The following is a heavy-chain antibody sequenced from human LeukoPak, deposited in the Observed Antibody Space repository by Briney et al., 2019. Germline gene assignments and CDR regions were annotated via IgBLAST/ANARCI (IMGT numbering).Heavy chain of an antibody. CDR1: GFTFSSYE. D-gene: IGHD6-19*01. Sequence: GGSLRLSCAASGFTFSSYEMNWVRQAPGKGLEWVSYISSSGSTIYYADSVKGRFTISRDNAKNSLYLQMNSLRAEDTAVYYCARALGSSGWYEDYWGQGMLVTVSS. J-gene: IGHJ4*02. V-gene: IGHV3-48*03. CDR3: ARALGSSGWYEDY. CDR2: ISSSGSTI.